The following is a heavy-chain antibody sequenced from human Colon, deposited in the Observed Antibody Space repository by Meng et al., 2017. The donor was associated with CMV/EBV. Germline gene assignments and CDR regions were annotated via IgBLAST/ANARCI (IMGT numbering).Heavy chain of an antibody. CDR2: IYFRGST. J-gene: IGHJ5*02. V-gene: IGHV4-39*07. CDR1: GFSLSTSTYY. D-gene: IGHD2-15*01. Sequence: GSLRLSCTVSGFSLSTSTYYWAWIRQPPGRGLEWIGSIYFRGSTYYNPSLKSRVAMSLDTSKSQFSLNLTSTTAADTAIYYCAREGYPGGSEFGPWGQGILVTVSS. CDR3: AREGYPGGSEFGP.